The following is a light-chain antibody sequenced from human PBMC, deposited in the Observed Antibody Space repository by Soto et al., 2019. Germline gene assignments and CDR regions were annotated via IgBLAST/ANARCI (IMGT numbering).Light chain of an antibody. J-gene: IGKJ2*01. Sequence: DIVMTQSPLSLPVIPGEPASISCRSSQSLLHSNGYNYLDWYLQKPGQSPQLLIYLGSNRASGVPDRFSGSGSGTDFTLKISRVEADDVVVYYCMQALQPQYTFGQGTKLEIK. V-gene: IGKV2-28*01. CDR1: QSLLHSNGYNY. CDR2: LGS. CDR3: MQALQPQYT.